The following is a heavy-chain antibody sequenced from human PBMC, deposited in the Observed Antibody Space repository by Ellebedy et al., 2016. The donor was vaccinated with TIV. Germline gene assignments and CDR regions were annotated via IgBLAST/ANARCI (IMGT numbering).Heavy chain of an antibody. CDR1: GGSLSGYY. Sequence: MPSETLSLTCAVSGGSLSGYYWSWIRQPPGKGLEWIGEINHSGRTNYNPSLKSRVTIAVATSKNQFPLKLSSVTAADTAVYFCAREIPVAARIEFWGQGALVTVSS. CDR3: AREIPVAARIEF. V-gene: IGHV4-34*01. D-gene: IGHD6-19*01. J-gene: IGHJ4*02. CDR2: INHSGRT.